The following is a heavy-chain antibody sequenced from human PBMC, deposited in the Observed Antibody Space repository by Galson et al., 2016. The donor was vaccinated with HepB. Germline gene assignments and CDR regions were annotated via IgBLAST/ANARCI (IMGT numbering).Heavy chain of an antibody. J-gene: IGHJ4*02. D-gene: IGHD3-10*01. Sequence: SLRLSCAASGFTFNAHWMNWVRQAPGKGLEWVANIRGDGIVSYYAESVRGRFTISRDNAKSSLYLQMNGLRVDETAVYYCSREMTGSYFDWGQGTLVTVSS. CDR3: SREMTGSYFD. V-gene: IGHV3-7*01. CDR1: GFTFNAHW. CDR2: IRGDGIVS.